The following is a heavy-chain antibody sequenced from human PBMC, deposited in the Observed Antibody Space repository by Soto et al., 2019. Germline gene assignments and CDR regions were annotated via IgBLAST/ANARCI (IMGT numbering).Heavy chain of an antibody. CDR3: ARRGATRLAFDI. CDR1: GYTFTSYD. D-gene: IGHD1-26*01. CDR2: MKPNSGNT. J-gene: IGHJ3*02. V-gene: IGHV1-8*01. Sequence: ASVKVSCKASGYTFTSYDINWVRQATGQGLEWMGWMKPNSGNTGYAQKFQGRVTMTRNTSISTAYMELSSLRSEDTAVYYCARRGATRLAFDIWGQGTMVTVSS.